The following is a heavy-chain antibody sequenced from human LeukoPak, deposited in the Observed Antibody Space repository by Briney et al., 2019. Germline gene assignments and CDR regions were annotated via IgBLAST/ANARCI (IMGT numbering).Heavy chain of an antibody. Sequence: ASVKVSCKVSGYTLTQLAMHWVRQAPGKGLEWMGGFDPEGDETVYAQKFQDRVTMTEDTSTDTVYMELDSLTSEDTALYFCAADGGSYYYYWGQGTQVTVSS. J-gene: IGHJ4*02. CDR2: FDPEGDET. V-gene: IGHV1-24*01. CDR1: GYTLTQLA. D-gene: IGHD1-26*01. CDR3: AADGGSYYYY.